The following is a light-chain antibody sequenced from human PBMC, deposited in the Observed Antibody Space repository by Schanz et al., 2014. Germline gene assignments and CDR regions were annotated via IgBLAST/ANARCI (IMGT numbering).Light chain of an antibody. CDR3: QQYDTHRT. CDR1: QSISSW. CDR2: AAS. V-gene: IGKV1-5*01. J-gene: IGKJ1*01. Sequence: DIQLTQSPSTLSASVGDRVTITCRASQSISSWLAWYQQAPGKAPKLLIYAASSLQSGVPSRFSGSGSGTDFTFTVSSLQPEDIATYYCQQYDTHRTFGQGTKVEIK.